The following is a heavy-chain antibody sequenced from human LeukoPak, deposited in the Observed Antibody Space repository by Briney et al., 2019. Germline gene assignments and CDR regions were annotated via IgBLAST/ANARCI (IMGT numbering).Heavy chain of an antibody. CDR2: INHSETT. D-gene: IGHD3-3*01. CDR1: GGSFSGHY. V-gene: IGHV4-34*01. J-gene: IGHJ4*02. Sequence: SETLSLTCAVSGGSFSGHYWNWIRQPPGKGLEWIGEINHSETTNYNPSLKSRVTISVDTSKNQFSLKLNSVTAADTAVYYCASLGEYYFDYWGQGTLVTVSS. CDR3: ASLGEYYFDY.